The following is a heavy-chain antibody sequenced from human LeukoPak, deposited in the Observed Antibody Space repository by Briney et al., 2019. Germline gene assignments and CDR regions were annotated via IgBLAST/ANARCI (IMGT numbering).Heavy chain of an antibody. CDR2: MNPNSGNT. Sequence: VASVKVSCKASGRTFTSYDINWVRRATGQGLEWMGWMNPNSGNTGYAQKFQGRVTMTRNTSISTAYMELSSLRSEDTAVYYCARSSRRVVIMSYWGQGTLVTVSS. CDR1: GRTFTSYD. J-gene: IGHJ4*02. V-gene: IGHV1-8*01. D-gene: IGHD3-3*01. CDR3: ARSSRRVVIMSY.